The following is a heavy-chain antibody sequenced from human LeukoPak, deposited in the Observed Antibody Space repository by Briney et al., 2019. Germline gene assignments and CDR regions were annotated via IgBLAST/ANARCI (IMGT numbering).Heavy chain of an antibody. Sequence: SQTLFLTCTVSGGSISSGGYYWSWIRQPPGKGLEWIGYIYHSGSTYYNPSLKSRVTISVDRSKNQFSLKLSSVTAADTAVYYCARGYSGYDYYYYYYMDVWGKGTTVTVSS. J-gene: IGHJ6*03. CDR2: IYHSGST. D-gene: IGHD5-12*01. CDR3: ARGYSGYDYYYYYYMDV. CDR1: GGSISSGGYY. V-gene: IGHV4-30-2*01.